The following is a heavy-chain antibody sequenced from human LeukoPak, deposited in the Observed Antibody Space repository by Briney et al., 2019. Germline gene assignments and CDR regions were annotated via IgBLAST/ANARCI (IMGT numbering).Heavy chain of an antibody. CDR1: GGSISSSY. D-gene: IGHD2-15*01. J-gene: IGHJ4*02. CDR3: ARRRSGGRDFDF. Sequence: SETLSLTCTVSGGSISSSYWSWIRQPSGKELEWIGYIYTSGSTNYNPSLKSRVTISVDTSKNQFYLNLSSVTAADTAVYYCARRRSGGRDFDFWGRGTLVTVSS. CDR2: IYTSGST. V-gene: IGHV4-4*09.